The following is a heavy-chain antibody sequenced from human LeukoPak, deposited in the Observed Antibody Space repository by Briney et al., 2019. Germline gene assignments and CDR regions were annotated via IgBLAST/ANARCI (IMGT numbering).Heavy chain of an antibody. V-gene: IGHV3-30*02. CDR1: GLTFSSYG. D-gene: IGHD4-23*01. CDR2: IRYDGSNK. J-gene: IGHJ4*02. CDR3: AKDLSGNEAIDY. Sequence: PGGSLRLSCAASGLTFSSYGMHWVRQAPGKGLEWVAFIRYDGSNKYYADSVKGRFTISRDNSKNTLYLQMNSLRAEDTAVYYCAKDLSGNEAIDYWGQGTLVTVSS.